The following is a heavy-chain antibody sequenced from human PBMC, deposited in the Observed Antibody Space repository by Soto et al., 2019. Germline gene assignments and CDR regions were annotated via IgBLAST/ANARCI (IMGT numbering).Heavy chain of an antibody. D-gene: IGHD3-3*01. CDR1: GFTFSNAW. V-gene: IGHV3-15*01. J-gene: IGHJ6*02. CDR3: TTPPYDFWSGYPDV. CDR2: IKSKTDGGTT. Sequence: GGSLRLSCAASGFTFSNAWMSWVRQAPGKGLEWVGRIKSKTDGGTTDYAAPVKGRFTISRDDSKNTLYLQMNSLKTEDTAVYYCTTPPYDFWSGYPDVWGQGTTVTVS.